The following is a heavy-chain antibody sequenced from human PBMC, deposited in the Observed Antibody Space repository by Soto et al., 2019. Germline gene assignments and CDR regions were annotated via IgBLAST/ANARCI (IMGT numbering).Heavy chain of an antibody. CDR1: GFTFSSYS. J-gene: IGHJ6*03. D-gene: IGHD2-2*01. CDR2: ISSSSSYI. CDR3: ARGPAARYYYSMDV. V-gene: IGHV3-21*01. Sequence: EVQLVESGGGLVKPGGSLRLSCAASGFTFSSYSMNWVRQAPGKGLEWVSSISSSSSYIYYADSVKGRFTISRDNAKNSLYLQMNSLRAEDTAVYYLARGPAARYYYSMDVWAKGPRSPSP.